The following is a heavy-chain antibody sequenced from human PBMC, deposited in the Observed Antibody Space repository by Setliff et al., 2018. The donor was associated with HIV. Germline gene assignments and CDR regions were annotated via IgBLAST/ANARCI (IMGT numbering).Heavy chain of an antibody. CDR2: IYTSENT. CDR1: GGSISSYY. D-gene: IGHD3-10*01. J-gene: IGHJ4*02. V-gene: IGHV4-59*01. CDR3: ARRRGGTSRSFLDY. Sequence: SETLSLTCTVSGGSISSYYWSWIRQPPGKGLEWIGYIYTSENTNYNPSLKSRVTISLDTSKDQFSLKLSSVTAADTAVYYCARRRGGTSRSFLDYWGQGNLVTVSS.